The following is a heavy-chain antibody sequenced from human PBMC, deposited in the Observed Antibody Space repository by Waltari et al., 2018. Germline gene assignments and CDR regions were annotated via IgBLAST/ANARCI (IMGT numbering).Heavy chain of an antibody. CDR3: AKHDYGDYNFAY. J-gene: IGHJ4*02. V-gene: IGHV4-39*01. Sequence: QLQLQESGPGLVKPSETLSLTCTVSGGSLSSSSYYWGWIRQPPGKGLEWIGSIYYSGSTDYNPSLKSRVTISVDTSKNQFSLKLSSVTAADTAVYYCAKHDYGDYNFAYWGQGTLVTVSS. CDR2: IYYSGST. D-gene: IGHD4-17*01. CDR1: GGSLSSSSYY.